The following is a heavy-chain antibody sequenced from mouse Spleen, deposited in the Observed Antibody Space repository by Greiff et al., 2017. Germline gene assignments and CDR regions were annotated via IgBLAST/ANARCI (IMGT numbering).Heavy chain of an antibody. CDR3: AMDYDYDWFAY. CDR1: GYTFTSYW. J-gene: IGHJ3*01. Sequence: VQLQQPGAELVKPGASVKVSCKASGYTFTSYWMHWVKQRPGQGLEWIGRIHPSDSDTNYNQKFKGKATLTVDKSSSTAYMQLSSLTSEDSAVYYCAMDYDYDWFAYWGQGTLVTVSA. D-gene: IGHD2-4*01. CDR2: IHPSDSDT. V-gene: IGHV1-74*01.